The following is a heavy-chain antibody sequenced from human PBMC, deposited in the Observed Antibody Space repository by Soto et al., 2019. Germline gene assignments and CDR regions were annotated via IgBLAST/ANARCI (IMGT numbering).Heavy chain of an antibody. V-gene: IGHV3-74*01. D-gene: IGHD2-15*01. CDR1: GFTFSSYW. CDR3: ASSYCSGGSCHFGAFDL. J-gene: IGHJ3*01. CDR2: INSDGSST. Sequence: EVQLVESGGGLVQPGGSLRLSCAASGFTFSSYWMHWVRQAPGKGLVWVSRINSDGSSTNYADSVKGRFTISRDNAKHTLYLQITSVRTENTAVHYCASSYCSGGSCHFGAFDLGGKGTMVTVSS.